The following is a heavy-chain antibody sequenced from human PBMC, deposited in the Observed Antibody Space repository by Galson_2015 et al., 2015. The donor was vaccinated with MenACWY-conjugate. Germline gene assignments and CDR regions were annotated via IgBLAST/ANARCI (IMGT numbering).Heavy chain of an antibody. CDR1: GGTFSSYA. CDR3: ARDVIVVVPAAMHYYYMDV. D-gene: IGHD2-2*01. CDR2: IIPIFGTA. V-gene: IGHV1-69*06. J-gene: IGHJ6*03. Sequence: SVKVSCKASGGTFSSYAISWVRQAPGQGLEWMGGIIPIFGTANYAQKFQGRVTITADKSTSTAYMELSSLRSEDTAVYYCARDVIVVVPAAMHYYYMDVWGKGTTVTVSS.